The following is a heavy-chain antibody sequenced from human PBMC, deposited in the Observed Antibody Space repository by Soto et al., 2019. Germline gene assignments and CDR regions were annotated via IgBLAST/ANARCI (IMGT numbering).Heavy chain of an antibody. V-gene: IGHV3-74*01. CDR2: INGDGSST. D-gene: IGHD3-3*01. J-gene: IGHJ4*02. Sequence: EVQLVESGGGLAKPGGSLRLSCAASGFSISSYWMHWVRQGPGKGLVWVSRINGDGSSTSYADSVKGRFTISRDNAKNSLSLQMNSLRGEDTVVCYCETRTEWSPHSRGQGTLFTVSP. CDR3: ETRTEWSPHS. CDR1: GFSISSYW.